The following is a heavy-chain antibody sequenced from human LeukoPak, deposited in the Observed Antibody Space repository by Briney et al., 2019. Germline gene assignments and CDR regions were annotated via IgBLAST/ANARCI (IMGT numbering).Heavy chain of an antibody. Sequence: TSETLSLTCTVSGGSISSSSYYWGWIRQPPGKGLEWIGSIYYSGSTYYNPSLKSRVTISVDTSKNQFSLKLSSVTAADTSVYYCARLSGSNRDYWGQGTLVTVSS. V-gene: IGHV4-39*01. J-gene: IGHJ4*02. CDR3: ARLSGSNRDY. CDR2: IYYSGST. CDR1: GGSISSSSYY. D-gene: IGHD4-23*01.